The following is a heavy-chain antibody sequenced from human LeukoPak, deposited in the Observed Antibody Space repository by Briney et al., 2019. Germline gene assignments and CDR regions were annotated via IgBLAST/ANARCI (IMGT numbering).Heavy chain of an antibody. D-gene: IGHD3-3*01. V-gene: IGHV3-30*02. CDR1: GFTFITYG. Sequence: GGSLRLSCAASGFTFITYGMHWVRQAPGKGLEWVAFIRFDGSNKYYADSLKGRFTISRDNSKNTLYLQMNSLRVEDTAVYYCAKGTLRFLEWLFDPWGQGTLVTVSS. CDR2: IRFDGSNK. J-gene: IGHJ5*02. CDR3: AKGTLRFLEWLFDP.